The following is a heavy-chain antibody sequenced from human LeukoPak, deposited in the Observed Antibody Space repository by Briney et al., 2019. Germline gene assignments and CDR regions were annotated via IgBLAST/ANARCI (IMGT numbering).Heavy chain of an antibody. J-gene: IGHJ4*02. CDR3: ARQSSGRYSGPFDY. D-gene: IGHD1-26*01. Sequence: GGSLRLSCAASGFTFSSYWMSWVRQAPGRGLEWVASIKQDGSEKYYVDSVKGRFTISRDNATNSLYLQMNSLRAQDTAVYYCARQSSGRYSGPFDYWGLGTLVTVCS. V-gene: IGHV3-7*01. CDR1: GFTFSSYW. CDR2: IKQDGSEK.